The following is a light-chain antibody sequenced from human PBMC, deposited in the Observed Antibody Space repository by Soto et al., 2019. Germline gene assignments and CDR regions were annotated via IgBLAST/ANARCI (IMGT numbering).Light chain of an antibody. CDR2: DAS. V-gene: IGKV1-33*01. J-gene: IGKJ1*01. CDR1: HDISNY. Sequence: IQMTQSPSSLSASVCDRVTITCQASHDISNYLNWYQQKPGKAPKLLIYDASNLETGVPSRFIGTRARTDFSCTSSNLQPEAFAVYFCHQSACSHRTFDQGTKVDIK. CDR3: HQSACSHRT.